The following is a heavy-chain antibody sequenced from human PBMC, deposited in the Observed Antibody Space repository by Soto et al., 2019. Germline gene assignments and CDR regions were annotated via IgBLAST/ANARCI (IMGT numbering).Heavy chain of an antibody. J-gene: IGHJ4*02. CDR3: AKEKLLWFGELDDY. V-gene: IGHV3-23*01. D-gene: IGHD3-10*01. CDR1: GFTFSSYA. CDR2: ISGSGGST. Sequence: EVQLLESGGGLVQPGGSLRLSCAASGFTFSSYAMSWVRQAPGKGLEWVSAISGSGGSTYYADSVKGRFTISRDNSKNTLYLQRNSLRAEDTAVYYCAKEKLLWFGELDDYWGQGTLVTVAA.